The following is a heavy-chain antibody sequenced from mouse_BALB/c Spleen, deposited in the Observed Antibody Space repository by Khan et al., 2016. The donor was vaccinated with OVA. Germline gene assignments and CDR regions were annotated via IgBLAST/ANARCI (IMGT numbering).Heavy chain of an antibody. V-gene: IGHV1S41*01. CDR3: ARENYYGISRYAMDY. D-gene: IGHD1-1*01. CDR1: GYTFTSFW. CDR2: IAPGSGSA. Sequence: DLVKPGASVKLSCKASGYTFTSFWINWIKQRPGQGLEWIGRIAPGSGSAYYNEMFKGKATLTVDTSSSTAYIQLSSLSSEDSAVYFGARENYYGISRYAMDYWGQGTSVTVSS. J-gene: IGHJ4*01.